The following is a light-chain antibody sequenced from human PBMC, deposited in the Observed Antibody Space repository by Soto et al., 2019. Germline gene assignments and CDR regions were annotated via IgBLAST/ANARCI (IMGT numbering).Light chain of an antibody. Sequence: DIQMTQSPSSLSASLRDRVTITCRASQTITNYLSWYQQKPGKAPKLLIYGTSSLQSGVPSRFSGSGSGTEFTLTISSLQPEDFATYYCQQTYSTPFTFGPGTKVDI. J-gene: IGKJ3*01. CDR3: QQTYSTPFT. CDR1: QTITNY. CDR2: GTS. V-gene: IGKV1-39*01.